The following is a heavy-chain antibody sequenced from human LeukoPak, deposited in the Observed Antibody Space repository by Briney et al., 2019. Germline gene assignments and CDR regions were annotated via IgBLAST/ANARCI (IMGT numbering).Heavy chain of an antibody. Sequence: GASGKLSCTASGYTFTSYYIHSGRQSPGQRLKWMGIINPSGGSTSYAQKFQGRVTITRDSSTSTTYIALSSLRSQDPALHYCARGAMVTTFYYWGQGTLVTVSS. V-gene: IGHV1-46*01. J-gene: IGHJ4*02. CDR2: INPSGGST. CDR3: ARGAMVTTFYY. D-gene: IGHD4-17*01. CDR1: GYTFTSYY.